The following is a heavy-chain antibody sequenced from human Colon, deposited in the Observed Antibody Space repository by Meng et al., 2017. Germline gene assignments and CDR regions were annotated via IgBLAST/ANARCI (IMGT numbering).Heavy chain of an antibody. V-gene: IGHV4-61*08. CDR1: GASVSSGDYY. D-gene: IGHD2-21*02. CDR3: ARVNGDFDEAWFDP. J-gene: IGHJ5*02. CDR2: IYYTGNT. Sequence: SGPGLVRPSETLSLPCTVSGASVSSGDYYWSWIRQPPGKGLEWLGYIYYTGNTNYNPSLKNRVTISLDTSNNQFSLKLTSMTAADAAIYYCARVNGDFDEAWFDPWGQGTLVTVSS.